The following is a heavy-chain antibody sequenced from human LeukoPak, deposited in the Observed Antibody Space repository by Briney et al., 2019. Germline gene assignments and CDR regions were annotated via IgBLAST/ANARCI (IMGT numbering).Heavy chain of an antibody. J-gene: IGHJ3*02. D-gene: IGHD1-26*01. CDR3: ARDDTFDGGSYYLVGVAFDI. V-gene: IGHV1-3*01. CDR1: GYTFTSYG. CDR2: INAGNGNT. Sequence: ASVKVSCKASGYTFTSYGISWVRQAPGQRLEWMGWINAGNGNTKYSQKFQGRVTITRDTSASTAYMELSSLRSEDTAVYYCARDDTFDGGSYYLVGVAFDIWGQGTMVTVSS.